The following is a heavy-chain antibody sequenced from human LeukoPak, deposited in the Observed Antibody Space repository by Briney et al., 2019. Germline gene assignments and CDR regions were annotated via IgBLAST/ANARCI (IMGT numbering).Heavy chain of an antibody. D-gene: IGHD5-18*01. CDR2: INVDGTTT. J-gene: IGHJ4*01. Sequence: GGSLRLSCAASGFTFSTYWMHWVRQAPGKGLVWVSRINVDGTTTTYADSVKGRFTISRDNAKNTLYLQMNSLRGEDTAVYYCARTFENTYGDYRGHGTLVTVSS. CDR3: ARTFENTYGDY. CDR1: GFTFSTYW. V-gene: IGHV3-74*01.